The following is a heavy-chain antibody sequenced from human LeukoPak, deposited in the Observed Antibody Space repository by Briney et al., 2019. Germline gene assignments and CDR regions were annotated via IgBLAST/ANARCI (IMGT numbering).Heavy chain of an antibody. V-gene: IGHV1-24*01. J-gene: IGHJ3*02. Sequence: ASVTVSCKVSGYTLTELSMHWVRQAPGKGLEWMGGFDPEDGETIYAQKFQGRVTMTEDTSTSTAYMELRSLRSDDTAVYYCASRRYDSSGYYSAEGAFDIWGQGTMVTVSS. CDR1: GYTLTELS. CDR2: FDPEDGET. D-gene: IGHD3-22*01. CDR3: ASRRYDSSGYYSAEGAFDI.